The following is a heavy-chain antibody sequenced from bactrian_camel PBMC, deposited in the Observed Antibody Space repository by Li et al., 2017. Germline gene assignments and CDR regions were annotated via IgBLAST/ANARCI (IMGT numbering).Heavy chain of an antibody. D-gene: IGHD7*01. CDR3: AAYVGSRVLGPWSFERGTYDF. Sequence: HVQLVESGGGSVQAGGSLRLTCEISGSTWSGACTTWFRQAPGQGREGVAAVDSDGRTDTADSVKDRFTISLDNAKNTLYLQMNNLKLEDTAMYYCAAYVGSRVLGPWSFERGTYDFWGPGTQVTVS. CDR2: VDSDGRT. V-gene: IGHV3S1*01. CDR1: GSTWSGAC. J-gene: IGHJ4*01.